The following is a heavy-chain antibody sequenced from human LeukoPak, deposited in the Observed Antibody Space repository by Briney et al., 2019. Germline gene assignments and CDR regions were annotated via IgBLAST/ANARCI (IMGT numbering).Heavy chain of an antibody. Sequence: GGSLRLXCVASGFTFSSYSMNWVRQAPGKGLESVSSITSSSTYIYYADSVKGRFTISRDNAKNSLYLQMNSLRAEDTAVYYCASDPIVVVPSASFYYYMDVWGKGTTVTVSS. D-gene: IGHD2-2*01. J-gene: IGHJ6*03. CDR1: GFTFSSYS. V-gene: IGHV3-21*01. CDR2: ITSSSTYI. CDR3: ASDPIVVVPSASFYYYMDV.